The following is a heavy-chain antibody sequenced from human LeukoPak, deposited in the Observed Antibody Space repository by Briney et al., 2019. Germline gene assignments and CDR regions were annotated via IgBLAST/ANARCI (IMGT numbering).Heavy chain of an antibody. J-gene: IGHJ6*04. CDR1: GVTFSSYE. D-gene: IGHD3-10*02. CDR3: AELGITMIGGV. CDR2: ISSSGSTI. V-gene: IGHV3-48*03. Sequence: GGSLRLSCAASGVTFSSYEMNWVRQAPGRGLEWVSYISSSGSTIYYADSVKGRFTISRDNAKNSLYLQMNSLRAEDTAVYYCAELGITMIGGVWGKGTTVTISS.